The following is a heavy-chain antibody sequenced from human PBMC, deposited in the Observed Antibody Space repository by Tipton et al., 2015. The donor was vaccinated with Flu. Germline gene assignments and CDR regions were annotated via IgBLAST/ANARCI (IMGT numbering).Heavy chain of an antibody. Sequence: QSGAEVKKPGSSVKVSCRASGGTFSSYAISWVRQAPGQGLEWMGGIIPIFGTANYAQKFQGRVTITADESTSTAYMELSSLRSEDTAVYYCARDWVLGSTDDYWGQGTLVTVSS. V-gene: IGHV1-69*01. D-gene: IGHD4/OR15-4a*01. CDR2: IIPIFGTA. CDR3: ARDWVLGSTDDY. J-gene: IGHJ4*02. CDR1: GGTFSSYA.